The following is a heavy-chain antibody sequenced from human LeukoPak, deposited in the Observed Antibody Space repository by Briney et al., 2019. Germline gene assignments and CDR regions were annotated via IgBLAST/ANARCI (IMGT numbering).Heavy chain of an antibody. CDR2: ISAYNGNT. CDR3: ARHYYYDSSGHYYVGYFDY. D-gene: IGHD3-22*01. CDR1: GYTFTSYG. J-gene: IGHJ4*02. V-gene: IGHV1-18*01. Sequence: ASVKVSCKASGYTFTSYGISWVRQAPGQGLEWMGWISAYNGNTNYAQKLQGRVTMTTDTSTSTAYMELRGLRSDDTAVYYCARHYYYDSSGHYYVGYFDYWGQGTLVTVSS.